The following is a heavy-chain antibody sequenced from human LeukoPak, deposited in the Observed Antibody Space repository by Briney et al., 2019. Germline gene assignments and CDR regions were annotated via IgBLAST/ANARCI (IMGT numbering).Heavy chain of an antibody. CDR1: GYTLTGYY. CDR2: INPNSGGT. CDR3: ARDLPYIAVASTGN. Sequence: ASVKVSCKASGYTLTGYYMHWVRQAPGQGLEWMGRINPNSGGTNYAQKFQGRVTMTRDTSISTAYMELSRLRSDDTAVYYCARDLPYIAVASTGNWGQGTLVTVSS. D-gene: IGHD6-19*01. V-gene: IGHV1-2*06. J-gene: IGHJ4*02.